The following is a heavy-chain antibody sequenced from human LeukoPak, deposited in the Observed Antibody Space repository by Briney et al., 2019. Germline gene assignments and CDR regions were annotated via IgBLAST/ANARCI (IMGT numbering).Heavy chain of an antibody. V-gene: IGHV3-9*01. CDR3: VQSVVGGQGSYYFAH. J-gene: IGHJ4*02. CDR2: ISRDSGTI. CDR1: GFTFDDYA. Sequence: GGSLRLSCAASGFTFDDYAMHWVRQAPGKGLEWVSGISRDSGTIVYADSVKGRFIISRDNSKNSVFLQMNSLRIEDTALYYCVQSVVGGQGSYYFAHWGQGTLVTVSS. D-gene: IGHD6-19*01.